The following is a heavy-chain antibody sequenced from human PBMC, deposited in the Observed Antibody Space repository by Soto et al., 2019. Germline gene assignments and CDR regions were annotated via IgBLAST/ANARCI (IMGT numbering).Heavy chain of an antibody. V-gene: IGHV5-51*01. Sequence: PGEFLKNSCKGSGYSFISYWIGWVRQIPGKGLEWMGIIYPGDSDTRYSPSFQGQVTISADKSISTAYLQWSSLKASDTAIYYCAGGGVRGVITRTRDYYGMDVWGQGTTVTVSS. D-gene: IGHD3-10*01. J-gene: IGHJ6*02. CDR2: IYPGDSDT. CDR1: GYSFISYW. CDR3: AGGGVRGVITRTRDYYGMDV.